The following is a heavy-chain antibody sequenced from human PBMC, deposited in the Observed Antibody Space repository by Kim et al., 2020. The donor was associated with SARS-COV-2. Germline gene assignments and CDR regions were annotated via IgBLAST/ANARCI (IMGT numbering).Heavy chain of an antibody. D-gene: IGHD3-10*01. J-gene: IGHJ6*02. V-gene: IGHV3-23*01. Sequence: RFTISRDNSKNTLYLQMNSLRAEDTAIYFCARDYRSGSGSYLSRYYGMDVWGQGTTVTVSS. CDR3: ARDYRSGSGSYLSRYYGMDV.